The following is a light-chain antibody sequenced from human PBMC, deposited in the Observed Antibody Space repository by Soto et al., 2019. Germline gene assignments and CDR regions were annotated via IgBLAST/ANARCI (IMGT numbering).Light chain of an antibody. J-gene: IGKJ3*01. CDR3: QQRGDF. V-gene: IGKV3-11*01. CDR1: QSVSTF. CDR2: NAS. Sequence: EIVLTQSPATLSLSPGERAILSCRASQSVSTFLAWFQQKPGQPPRLLIYNASNRTTGIPARFSGSGSGTDFTLTISSLEPEDFAVYYCQQRGDFFGPGTKVDIK.